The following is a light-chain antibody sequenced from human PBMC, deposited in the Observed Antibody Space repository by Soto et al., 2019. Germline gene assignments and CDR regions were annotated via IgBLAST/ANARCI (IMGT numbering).Light chain of an antibody. Sequence: EIVLTQSPGTLSLSPGERATLSCRASQCVSSNYLAWYQQKPGQAHRHLIYGASSRATGIPDRFSGSGYGTDFTLTISRLEPEDFAVYYCRQYGGSLHTFGEGTKLEIK. CDR2: GAS. V-gene: IGKV3-20*01. CDR3: RQYGGSLHT. CDR1: QCVSSNY. J-gene: IGKJ2*01.